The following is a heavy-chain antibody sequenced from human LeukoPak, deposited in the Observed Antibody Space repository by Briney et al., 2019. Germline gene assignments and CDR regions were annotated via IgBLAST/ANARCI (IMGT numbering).Heavy chain of an antibody. Sequence: SETLSHTCTVSGGSISSGSYYWSWIRQPPGKGLEWIGSIYYSGSTYYNPSLKSRVTISVDTSKNQFSLKLSSVTAADTAVYYCARDREWLVPPNNDAFDIWGQGTMVTVSS. D-gene: IGHD6-19*01. V-gene: IGHV4-39*07. CDR2: IYYSGST. CDR3: ARDREWLVPPNNDAFDI. J-gene: IGHJ3*02. CDR1: GGSISSGSYY.